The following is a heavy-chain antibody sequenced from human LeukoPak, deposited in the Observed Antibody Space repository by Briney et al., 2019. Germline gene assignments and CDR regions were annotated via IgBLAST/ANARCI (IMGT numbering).Heavy chain of an antibody. Sequence: GRSLRLSCAASGFTFDDYAMHWVRQAPGKGLEWVSGISWNSGSIGYADSVKGRFTISRDNAKNSLYLQMNSLRAEDMALYYCAKDRGWLRLSYAFDIWGQGTMVTVSS. V-gene: IGHV3-9*03. J-gene: IGHJ3*02. D-gene: IGHD5-12*01. CDR1: GFTFDDYA. CDR3: AKDRGWLRLSYAFDI. CDR2: ISWNSGSI.